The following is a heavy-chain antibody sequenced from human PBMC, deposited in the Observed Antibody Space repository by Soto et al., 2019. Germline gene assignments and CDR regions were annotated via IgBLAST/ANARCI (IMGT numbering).Heavy chain of an antibody. Sequence: LGGSLRLSCAASGFTFSTYDMSWGRQAPGKGLEWVAVISANGGVTYHTDSVKGRFTISRDNSKSTLFLQMSSVRVEDTALYYCTKRLGSTATTYGDSWGQGTLVTVSS. D-gene: IGHD1-1*01. J-gene: IGHJ4*02. V-gene: IGHV3-23*01. CDR1: GFTFSTYD. CDR3: TKRLGSTATTYGDS. CDR2: ISANGGVT.